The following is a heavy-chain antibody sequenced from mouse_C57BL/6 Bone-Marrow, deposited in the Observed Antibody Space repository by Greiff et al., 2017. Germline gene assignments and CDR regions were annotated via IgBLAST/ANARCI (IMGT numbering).Heavy chain of an antibody. CDR3: ARSKGS. J-gene: IGHJ2*01. Sequence: QVQLQQSGAELVMPGASVKLSCKASGYTFTSYWMHWVKQRPGQGLEWIGEIDPSDSYTNYNQKFKGKSTLTVDKSSSTAYMQLSSLTSEDSAVYYCARSKGSWGQGTTLTVSS. V-gene: IGHV1-69*01. CDR2: IDPSDSYT. CDR1: GYTFTSYW.